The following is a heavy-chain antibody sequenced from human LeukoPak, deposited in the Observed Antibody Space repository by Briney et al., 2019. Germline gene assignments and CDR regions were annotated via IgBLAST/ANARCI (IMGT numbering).Heavy chain of an antibody. V-gene: IGHV3-7*01. J-gene: IGHJ5*02. CDR3: ARDGCTSTTCSTLGGFSS. CDR1: GFTFGDYS. D-gene: IGHD2-2*01. Sequence: GRSLRLSCTASGFTFGDYSLSWVRQAPGKGLEWVANIKQDGFEKYYVDSVRGRFTISRDNAKNSLSLQMNSLRAEDTAVYYCARDGCTSTTCSTLGGFSSWGQGTLVTVSS. CDR2: IKQDGFEK.